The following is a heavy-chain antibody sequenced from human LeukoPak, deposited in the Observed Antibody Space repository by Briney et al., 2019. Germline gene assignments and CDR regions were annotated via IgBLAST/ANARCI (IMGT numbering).Heavy chain of an antibody. Sequence: AGGSPRLSCAASGFTFSSYWMHWVRHAPGKGLVWVSRINSDGSSTSYADSVKGRFTISRDNAKNTLYLQMNSLRAEDTAVYYCARVLLSNWNPTCYFDYWGQGTLVTVSS. CDR1: GFTFSSYW. V-gene: IGHV3-74*01. D-gene: IGHD1-20*01. J-gene: IGHJ4*02. CDR2: INSDGSST. CDR3: ARVLLSNWNPTCYFDY.